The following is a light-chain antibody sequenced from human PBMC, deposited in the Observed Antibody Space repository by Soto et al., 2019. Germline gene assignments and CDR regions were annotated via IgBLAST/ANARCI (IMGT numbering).Light chain of an antibody. CDR3: SSYTSSSTPSV. CDR1: SSDVGGYNY. CDR2: EVS. J-gene: IGLJ1*01. Sequence: QSVLTQPASVSGSPGQSITISRTGTSSDVGGYNYVSWYQQHPGKAPKLMIYEVSNRPSGVSNRFSGSKSGNTASLTSSGLQAEDDADYYCSSYTSSSTPSVFGTGTKVTVL. V-gene: IGLV2-14*01.